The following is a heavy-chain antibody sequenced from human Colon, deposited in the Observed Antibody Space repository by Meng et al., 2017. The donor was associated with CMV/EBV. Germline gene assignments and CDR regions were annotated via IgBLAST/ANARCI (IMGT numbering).Heavy chain of an antibody. Sequence: QIPLKGSGPTLVKTTQTTTLTFTFSGFPLSTSGVGVGWIRQPPGKALEWLALIYWDDDKRYSPSLKSRLTITKDTSKNQVVLTMTNMDPVDTATYYCAHRMGRIAARVLDYWCQGTLVTVSS. CDR1: GFPLSTSGVG. D-gene: IGHD6-6*01. CDR2: IYWDDDK. J-gene: IGHJ4*02. CDR3: AHRMGRIAARVLDY. V-gene: IGHV2-5*02.